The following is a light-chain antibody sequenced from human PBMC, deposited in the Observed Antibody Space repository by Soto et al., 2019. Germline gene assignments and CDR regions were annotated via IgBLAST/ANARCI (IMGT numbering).Light chain of an antibody. V-gene: IGLV2-8*01. CDR2: EVS. CDR1: SSDVGGYNY. CDR3: SSYAGGSNVV. J-gene: IGLJ2*01. Sequence: ALTQPPSASGSPGQSVTISCTGTSSDVGGYNYVSWYVQHPGKAPKLMIYEVSKRPSGVPDRFSGSKSGNTASLTVSGLQAEDEADYYCSSYAGGSNVVFGGGTKLTVL.